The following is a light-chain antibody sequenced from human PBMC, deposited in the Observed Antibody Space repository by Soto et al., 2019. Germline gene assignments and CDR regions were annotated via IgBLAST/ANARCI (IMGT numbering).Light chain of an antibody. J-gene: IGKJ4*01. V-gene: IGKV3-20*01. CDR3: QQYGSLPLT. Sequence: EVVLTQSPGTLSLSPGEGATLSCRASQSVSRDYFVWYQHKPGQAPSLVIYATSTRATGIPDRFSASGSGTDFSLTISRLEPEDFAVYYCQQYGSLPLTFGGGTKVEIK. CDR2: ATS. CDR1: QSVSRDY.